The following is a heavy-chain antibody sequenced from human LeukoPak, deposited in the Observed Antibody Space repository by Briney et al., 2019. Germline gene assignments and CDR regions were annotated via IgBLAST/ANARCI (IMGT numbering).Heavy chain of an antibody. CDR3: ARDHSLEYCSSGSCHSDG. D-gene: IGHD2-15*01. J-gene: IGHJ4*02. V-gene: IGHV3-7*03. CDR1: GFTFSSHW. CDR2: IKQDGSEK. Sequence: GGSLRLSCVASGFTFSSHWMSWVRQAPGKGLEWVANIKQDGSEKYYVDSVKGRFTISRDNARNSLYLQMNSLRAEDTAVYYCARDHSLEYCSSGSCHSDGWGQGTLVTVSS.